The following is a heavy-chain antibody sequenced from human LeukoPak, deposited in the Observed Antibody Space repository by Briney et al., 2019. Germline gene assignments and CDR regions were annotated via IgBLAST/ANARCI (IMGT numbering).Heavy chain of an antibody. CDR2: ISYDGSNK. D-gene: IGHD3-10*01. CDR1: GFTFSSYA. J-gene: IGHJ4*02. CDR3: ARDVGSGSYLDY. V-gene: IGHV3-30*04. Sequence: SGGSLRLSCAASGFTFSSYAMHWVRQAPGRGLEWVAVISYDGSNKYYADSVKGRFTISRDNSKNTLHLQMNSLRAEDTAVYYCARDVGSGSYLDYWGQGTLVTVSS.